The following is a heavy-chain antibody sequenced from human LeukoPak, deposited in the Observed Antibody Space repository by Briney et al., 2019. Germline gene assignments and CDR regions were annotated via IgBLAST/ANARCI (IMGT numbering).Heavy chain of an antibody. J-gene: IGHJ4*02. V-gene: IGHV3-7*01. Sequence: GRSLRLSWAASGFTFSNYWMTWVRQAPGNGLEWVATIKQDGSEKYYVNSVEGRFTISRDNTKDSLYLQMNSLRADDTAVYYCASLWDDGYWGQGTLVTVSS. CDR1: GFTFSNYW. D-gene: IGHD1-1*01. CDR3: ASLWDDGY. CDR2: IKQDGSEK.